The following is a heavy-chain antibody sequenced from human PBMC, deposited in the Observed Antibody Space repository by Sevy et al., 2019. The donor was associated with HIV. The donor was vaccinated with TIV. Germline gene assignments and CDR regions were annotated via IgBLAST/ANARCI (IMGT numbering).Heavy chain of an antibody. CDR1: GGSISSGDYY. Sequence: SETLSLTCTVSGGSISSGDYYWSWIRQPPGKGLEWIGYIYYSGSTYYNPSLNSRVTISVDTSKNQFSLKLSSVTAADTAVYYCASMTYYYGSGSYPIDYWGQGTLVTVSS. V-gene: IGHV4-30-4*01. J-gene: IGHJ4*02. CDR2: IYYSGST. D-gene: IGHD3-10*01. CDR3: ASMTYYYGSGSYPIDY.